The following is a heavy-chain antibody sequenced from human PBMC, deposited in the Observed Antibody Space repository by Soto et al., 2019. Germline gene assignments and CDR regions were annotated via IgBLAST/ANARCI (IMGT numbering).Heavy chain of an antibody. CDR3: TRPGCCTGGSCYSDCFDP. V-gene: IGHV3-73*01. CDR2: IRSKANSYAT. CDR1: GFTFSGSA. J-gene: IGHJ5*02. Sequence: SGGSLRLSCAASGFTFSGSAMHWVRQASGKGLEGVGRIRSKANSYATAYAASVKGRFTISRDDSKNTAYLQMNSLKTEDTAVSYSTRPGCCTGGSCYSDCFDPWGQGTMVTVSS. D-gene: IGHD2-15*01.